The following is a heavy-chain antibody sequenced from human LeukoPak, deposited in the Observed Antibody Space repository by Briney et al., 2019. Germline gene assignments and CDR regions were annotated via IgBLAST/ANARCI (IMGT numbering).Heavy chain of an antibody. V-gene: IGHV3-33*08. J-gene: IGHJ4*02. D-gene: IGHD2-2*02. CDR3: ATGRGARYCSSTSCYNQYYFDY. Sequence: GGSLRLSCAVSGFTFGNYAMSWVRQAPGKGLEWVAVIWYDGSNKYHAGSVKGRFTISRDNSKNTLYLQMNSLRAEDTAVYYCATGRGARYCSSTSCYNQYYFDYWGQGTLVTVSS. CDR2: IWYDGSNK. CDR1: GFTFGNYA.